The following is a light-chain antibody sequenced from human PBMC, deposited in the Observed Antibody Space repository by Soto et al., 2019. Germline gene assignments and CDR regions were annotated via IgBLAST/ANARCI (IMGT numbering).Light chain of an antibody. CDR2: GAS. CDR3: QQYYNWPRT. J-gene: IGKJ1*01. CDR1: QTVSSN. V-gene: IGKV3-15*01. Sequence: EIGLTQSASTLSVSPGERATLSWRASQTVSSNLAWYQQKTGQAPRLLTYGASTRATGIPARFSGSLYGTEFNLTINSLQPEDFAVYYCQQYYNWPRTFGQGTKVDIK.